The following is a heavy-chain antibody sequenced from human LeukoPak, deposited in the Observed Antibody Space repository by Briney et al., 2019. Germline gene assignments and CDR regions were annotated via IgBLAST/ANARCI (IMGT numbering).Heavy chain of an antibody. CDR2: IIPIFGTA. CDR3: ARASPRDYGDYLCDY. V-gene: IGHV1-69*06. D-gene: IGHD4-17*01. J-gene: IGHJ4*02. Sequence: SSVKVTFTSSSCTFSSHAISWLRQPPAQGLEWVGGIIPIFGTANYAQKFQGRVTITADKSTSTAYMELSSLRSEDTAVYYCARASPRDYGDYLCDYWGQGTLVTVSS. CDR1: SCTFSSHA.